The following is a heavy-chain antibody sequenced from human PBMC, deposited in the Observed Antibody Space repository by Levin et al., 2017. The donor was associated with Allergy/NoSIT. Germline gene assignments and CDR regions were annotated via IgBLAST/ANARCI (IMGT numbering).Heavy chain of an antibody. CDR3: SSAGYYYDSSGPDHWFVDV. Sequence: PSETLSLTCGVFGGSISSYQWSWIRQSPGKGLEWIGHVSDSWSTNSTPSLMSRITISVDLSTKPLSLNLPSVTAAATAMYYYSSAGYYYDSSGPDHWFVDVWGRGTLVTVSS. J-gene: IGHJ2*01. CDR1: GGSISSYQ. CDR2: VSDSWST. V-gene: IGHV4-59*01. D-gene: IGHD3-22*01.